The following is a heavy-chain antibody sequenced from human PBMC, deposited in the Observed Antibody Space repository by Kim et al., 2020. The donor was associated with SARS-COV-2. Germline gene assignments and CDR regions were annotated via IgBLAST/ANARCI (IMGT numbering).Heavy chain of an antibody. Sequence: NYNPSLKSRVTISVETSKNQFSLKLSSVTAADTAVYYCARLGRLEDAFDIWGQGTMVTVSS. CDR3: ARLGRLEDAFDI. V-gene: IGHV4-59*08. J-gene: IGHJ3*02. D-gene: IGHD1-1*01.